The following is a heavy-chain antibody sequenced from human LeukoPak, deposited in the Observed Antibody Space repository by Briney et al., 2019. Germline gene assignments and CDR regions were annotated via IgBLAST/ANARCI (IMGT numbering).Heavy chain of an antibody. CDR2: IYYSGNT. CDR1: GGSISSSSYY. J-gene: IGHJ3*02. Sequence: PSETLSLTCTVSGGSISSSSYYWGWIRQPPGKGLEWIGNIYYSGNTYYNPSPKSRVTISLDTSKNQFSLKLSSVTAADTAVYYCAREDYYDSSGYSHDAFDIWGQGTMVTVSS. V-gene: IGHV4-39*07. D-gene: IGHD3-22*01. CDR3: AREDYYDSSGYSHDAFDI.